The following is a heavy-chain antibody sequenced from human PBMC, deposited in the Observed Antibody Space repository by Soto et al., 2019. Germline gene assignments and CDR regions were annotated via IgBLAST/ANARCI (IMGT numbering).Heavy chain of an antibody. V-gene: IGHV3-48*03. J-gene: IGHJ3*01. CDR3: AKDPGTVGSTDALDV. D-gene: IGHD1-1*01. CDR2: IGRRGSPI. CDR1: GFVITNYE. Sequence: GGSLRLSCAAHGFVITNYEMNWIRQAPGKGLEWVSYIGRRGSPIYYTAFVKGRFTISRDSAKNSLFLQTDSLRAEDTDLYYCAKDPGTVGSTDALDVWGQGTMVTVSS.